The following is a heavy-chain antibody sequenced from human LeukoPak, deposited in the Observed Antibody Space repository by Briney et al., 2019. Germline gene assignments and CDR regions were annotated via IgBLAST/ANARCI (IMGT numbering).Heavy chain of an antibody. CDR3: TRDPAHEEVRGIFIPYFDC. CDR1: GYTFTSDG. CDR2: ISANSGYT. D-gene: IGHD3-10*01. J-gene: IGHJ4*02. V-gene: IGHV1-18*01. Sequence: ASVKVSCKASGYTFTSDGITWVRQAPGQGLEWMGWISANSGYTNYAQNLQGRLTMTTDTSTSTAYMELRSLRADDTAMYYCTRDPAHEEVRGIFIPYFDCWGQGTLVTVSS.